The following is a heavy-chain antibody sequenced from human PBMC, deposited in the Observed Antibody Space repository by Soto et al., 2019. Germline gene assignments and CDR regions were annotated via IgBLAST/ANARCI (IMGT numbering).Heavy chain of an antibody. CDR3: ARVTRVSIRRYYYYGMDV. CDR2: IYYSGST. J-gene: IGHJ6*02. D-gene: IGHD3-3*02. Sequence: PSETLSLTCTVSGGSISSYYWSWIRQPPGKGLEWIGYIYYSGSTNYNPSLKSRVTISVDTSKNQFSLKLSSVTAADTAVYYCARVTRVSIRRYYYYGMDVWGQGTTVTVSS. V-gene: IGHV4-59*12. CDR1: GGSISSYY.